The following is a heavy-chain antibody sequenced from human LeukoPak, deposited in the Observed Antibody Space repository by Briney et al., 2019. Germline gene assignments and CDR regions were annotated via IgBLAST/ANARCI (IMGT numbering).Heavy chain of an antibody. CDR3: AKGVGTSYHYHMDV. Sequence: SGGSLRLSCAASGFTFDEYAMHWVRQPPGKGLEWVSGISWNSYDIGYAGSVKGRFTISRDNAKNSLYLQMNSLRAEDMALYYCAKGVGTSYHYHMDVWGKGTTVIVSS. D-gene: IGHD1-26*01. CDR1: GFTFDEYA. J-gene: IGHJ6*03. CDR2: ISWNSYDI. V-gene: IGHV3-9*03.